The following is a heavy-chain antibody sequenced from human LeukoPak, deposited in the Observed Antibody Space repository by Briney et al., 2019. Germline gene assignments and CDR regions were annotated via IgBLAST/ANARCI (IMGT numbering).Heavy chain of an antibody. V-gene: IGHV4-59*01. CDR2: IYYSGST. J-gene: IGHJ5*02. CDR1: GGSISSYY. CDR3: AREGLPSQGWFDP. Sequence: PSETLSLTSTVSGGSISSYYWSWIRQPPGKGLEWIGYIYYSGSTNYNPSLKSRVTISVDTSKNQFSLKLSSVTAADTAVYYCAREGLPSQGWFDPWGQGTLVTVSS.